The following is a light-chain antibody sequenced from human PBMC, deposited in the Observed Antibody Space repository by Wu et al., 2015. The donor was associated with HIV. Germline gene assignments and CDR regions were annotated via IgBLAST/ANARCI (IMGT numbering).Light chain of an antibody. CDR3: QKRGTWPIT. V-gene: IGKV1-39*01. CDR2: AVS. Sequence: DIQMTQSPSSLSASVGETVSISCRASQTISSYLNWYQHKPGKAPELLIYAVSNLQSGDPSRFSGSGSGTDFTLTISSLEPEDFAVYFCQKRGTWPITFGQGTRLEIK. J-gene: IGKJ5*01. CDR1: QTISSY.